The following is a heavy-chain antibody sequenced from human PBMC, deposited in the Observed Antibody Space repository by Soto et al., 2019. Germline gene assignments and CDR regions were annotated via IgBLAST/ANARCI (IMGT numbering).Heavy chain of an antibody. Sequence: QITLKESGPTLVKPTQTVTLTCTFSGFSLTSSGVAVGWIRQSPGKVLEHLALIYWDDDKRYSPSLKSRLTITKDISENQVVLSMTNMDPTDTGTYYCTRSRGPLDYWGQGAQVTVSS. CDR1: GFSLTSSGVA. V-gene: IGHV2-5*02. D-gene: IGHD3-10*01. CDR2: IYWDDDK. CDR3: TRSRGPLDY. J-gene: IGHJ4*02.